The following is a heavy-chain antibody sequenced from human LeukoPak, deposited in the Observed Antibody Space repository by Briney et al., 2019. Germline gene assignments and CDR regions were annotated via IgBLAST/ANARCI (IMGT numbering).Heavy chain of an antibody. D-gene: IGHD1-26*01. CDR3: AGAEVGVSGYFDY. J-gene: IGHJ4*02. Sequence: ASVKVSCKASGYSFSGYYMHWVRQAPGQGLEWMGCINPYSGDTDYAQKFQGRVTMTRDTSITTAYMELSRLKSDDTAMYYCAGAEVGVSGYFDYWGQGTLVTVSS. CDR2: INPYSGDT. V-gene: IGHV1-2*02. CDR1: GYSFSGYY.